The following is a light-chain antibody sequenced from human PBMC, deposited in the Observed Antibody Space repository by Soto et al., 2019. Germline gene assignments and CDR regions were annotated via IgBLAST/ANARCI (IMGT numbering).Light chain of an antibody. J-gene: IGLJ3*02. Sequence: QSVLTQPPSASGAPGQRVSISCSGTRSNIGVNAVSWYQQFPGTAPKLLIFSNNQRPSGVPDRFSDSKSGTSASLAISGLQAEDEADYYGAVWDDNLNGPLFGGGTKLTVL. CDR3: AVWDDNLNGPL. CDR1: RSNIGVNA. CDR2: SNN. V-gene: IGLV1-44*01.